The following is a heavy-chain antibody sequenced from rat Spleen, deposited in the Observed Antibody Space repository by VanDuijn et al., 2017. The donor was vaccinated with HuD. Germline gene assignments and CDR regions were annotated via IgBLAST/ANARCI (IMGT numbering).Heavy chain of an antibody. J-gene: IGHJ2*01. CDR1: GFTFSSFP. CDR2: ISTSGGST. V-gene: IGHV5-46*01. Sequence: EVQLVESGGGLVQPGRSLKLSCAASGFTFSSFPMAWVRQAPTTGLEWVASISTSGGSTYYRDSVKGRFTISRDNAKSTLYLQMDSLRSEDTATYYCTRTWNFDYWGQGVMVTVSS. CDR3: TRTWNFDY.